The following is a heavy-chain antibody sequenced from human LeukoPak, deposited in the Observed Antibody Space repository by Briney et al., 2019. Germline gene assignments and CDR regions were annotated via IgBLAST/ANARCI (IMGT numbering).Heavy chain of an antibody. Sequence: GGSLRLSCAASGFTFSSYSMNWVRQAPGKGLEWVSSISSSSSYIYYADSVKGRFTISRDNAKNSLYLQKNSLRAEDTAVYYCARDIVGVYCGGDCYSGDPFDYWGQGTLVTVSS. CDR3: ARDIVGVYCGGDCYSGDPFDY. J-gene: IGHJ4*02. V-gene: IGHV3-21*01. D-gene: IGHD2-21*02. CDR2: ISSSSSYI. CDR1: GFTFSSYS.